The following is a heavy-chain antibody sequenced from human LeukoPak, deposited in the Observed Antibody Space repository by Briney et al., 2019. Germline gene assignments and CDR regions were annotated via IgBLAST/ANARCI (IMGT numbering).Heavy chain of an antibody. CDR2: ISWNSGSI. CDR3: AKDNRAAAGRGYFDY. D-gene: IGHD6-13*01. V-gene: IGHV3-9*01. Sequence: GGSLRLSCAASGFTFDHYAMHWVRQAPGKGLEWVSGISWNSGSIGYAESVKGRFTISRDNAKNSLYLQMNSLRAEDTALYYCAKDNRAAAGRGYFDYWGQGTLVTVSS. J-gene: IGHJ4*02. CDR1: GFTFDHYA.